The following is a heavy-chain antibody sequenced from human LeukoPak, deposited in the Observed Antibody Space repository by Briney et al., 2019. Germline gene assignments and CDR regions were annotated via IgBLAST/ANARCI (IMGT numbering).Heavy chain of an antibody. CDR3: ARVHVDIVDTPDVRSKVVVAATIDY. V-gene: IGHV3-53*01. D-gene: IGHD2-15*01. J-gene: IGHJ4*02. CDR1: GFTDSSNY. CDR2: IYSGGST. Sequence: GGSLRLSCAASGFTDSSNYKSWVRQAPGKGLEWVSVIYSGGSTYYADSVKGRFTISRDNSKNTLYLQMNSLRAEDTAVYYCARVHVDIVDTPDVRSKVVVAATIDYWGQGTLVTVSS.